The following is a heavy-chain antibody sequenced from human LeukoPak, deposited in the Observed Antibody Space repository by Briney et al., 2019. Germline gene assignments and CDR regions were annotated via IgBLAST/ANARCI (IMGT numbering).Heavy chain of an antibody. J-gene: IGHJ5*02. D-gene: IGHD1-1*01. V-gene: IGHV4-59*01. CDR2: ISYSGST. Sequence: SETLSLTCTVSGGSISSYYWSWIRQPPGKGLEWIGYISYSGSTNFNPSLKSRVTISVDTSKNQFSLRLSSVTAADTAVYYCAREGTAGTNLNWFDPWGQGTLVTVSS. CDR3: AREGTAGTNLNWFDP. CDR1: GGSISSYY.